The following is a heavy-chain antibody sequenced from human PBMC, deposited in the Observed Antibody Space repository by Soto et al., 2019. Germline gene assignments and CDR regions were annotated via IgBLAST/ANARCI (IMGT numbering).Heavy chain of an antibody. Sequence: LVKVSCKASGATFSGPDFSWVRQASGQGLEWMGGITPTLGTTNYAQHLQGRVTITADESTGTSFMELTSLTSADTAVYYCAKDHIGDYFDISGYYGGGLDYWGQGTLVTVSS. CDR2: ITPTLGTT. CDR3: AKDHIGDYFDISGYYGGGLDY. J-gene: IGHJ4*02. CDR1: GATFSGPD. V-gene: IGHV1-69*13. D-gene: IGHD3-22*01.